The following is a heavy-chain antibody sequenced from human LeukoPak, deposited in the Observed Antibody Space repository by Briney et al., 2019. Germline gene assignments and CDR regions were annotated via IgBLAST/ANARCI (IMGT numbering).Heavy chain of an antibody. Sequence: ASVKVSCKAPGYTFTSYDINSVRQATGQGLEWMGWMNPNSGNTGYAQKFQGRVTMTRNTSISTAYMELRSLRSEDTAVYYCARVHDLGIAAAGTPGVDYWGQGTLVTVSS. D-gene: IGHD6-13*01. V-gene: IGHV1-8*01. CDR2: MNPNSGNT. CDR3: ARVHDLGIAAAGTPGVDY. CDR1: GYTFTSYD. J-gene: IGHJ4*02.